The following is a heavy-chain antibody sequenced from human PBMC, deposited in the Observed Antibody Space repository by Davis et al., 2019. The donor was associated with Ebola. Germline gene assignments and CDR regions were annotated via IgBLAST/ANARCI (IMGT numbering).Heavy chain of an antibody. CDR3: VILPSITMVQGVITWFDP. CDR1: GGSISSSSYY. CDR2: IYYSGST. D-gene: IGHD3-10*01. V-gene: IGHV4-39*05. Sequence: SEPPSPTCTLPGGSISSSSYYWGWIRQPPGKGLERIGSIYYSGSTHYNPSLKSRATISVETSKNQFSLKLSSVTAADTAVYYCVILPSITMVQGVITWFDPWGQGTLVTVSS. J-gene: IGHJ5*02.